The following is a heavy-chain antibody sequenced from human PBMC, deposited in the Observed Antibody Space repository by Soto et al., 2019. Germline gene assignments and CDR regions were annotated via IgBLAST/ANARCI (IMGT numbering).Heavy chain of an antibody. D-gene: IGHD7-27*01. CDR3: ARADRTLGTSYSLDV. J-gene: IGHJ6*02. CDR2: INHSGTI. V-gene: IGHV4-34*01. CDR1: GGSFSGYY. Sequence: PSETLSLTCAVYGGSFSGYYWTWIRQPPGKGPEWIGEINHSGTINFNPSLKSRLTISLDTSKKHFSLKLSSVTDADTAAYYCARADRTLGTSYSLDVWGQGTTVTVSS.